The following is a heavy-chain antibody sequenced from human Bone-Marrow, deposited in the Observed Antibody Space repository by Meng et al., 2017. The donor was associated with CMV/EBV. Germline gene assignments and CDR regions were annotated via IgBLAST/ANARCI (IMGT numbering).Heavy chain of an antibody. CDR1: GGSFSGYY. V-gene: IGHV4-34*01. CDR2: INHSGST. J-gene: IGHJ6*02. CDR3: ARFTLSSSGFYYYYYGMDV. Sequence: SETRSPTCAVYGGSFSGYYWSWIRQPPGKGLEWIGEINHSGSTNYNPSLKSRVTISVDTSKNQFSLKLSSVTAADTAVYYCARFTLSSSGFYYYYYGMDVWGQGTTVTVSS. D-gene: IGHD6-6*01.